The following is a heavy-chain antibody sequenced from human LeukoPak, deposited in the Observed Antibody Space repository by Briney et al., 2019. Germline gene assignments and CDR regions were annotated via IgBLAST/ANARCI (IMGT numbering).Heavy chain of an antibody. V-gene: IGHV3-7*04. CDR2: IKQDGSEK. CDR1: GFAFSTYW. J-gene: IGHJ6*02. CDR3: GRAMDV. Sequence: GALRLASPASGFAFSTYWMHWVRPAPGKGLEWVATIKQDGSEKYYVDSVKGRFTISRDNAKNSLYLQMNSLRAEDTAVYYCGRAMDVWGQGTTVTVSS.